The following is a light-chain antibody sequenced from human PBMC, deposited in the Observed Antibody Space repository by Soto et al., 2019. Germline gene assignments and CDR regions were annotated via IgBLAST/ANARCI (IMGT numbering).Light chain of an antibody. Sequence: EIVLTQSPATLSLSPGERATLSCRASQSISSHLAWYQQKPGQAPRLLIYDASNRATGIPARFSGSGSGTDFTLTISSLAPEDFAVYYCQQRPNWPLTFGGGTKVEIK. CDR3: QQRPNWPLT. J-gene: IGKJ4*01. CDR2: DAS. CDR1: QSISSH. V-gene: IGKV3-11*01.